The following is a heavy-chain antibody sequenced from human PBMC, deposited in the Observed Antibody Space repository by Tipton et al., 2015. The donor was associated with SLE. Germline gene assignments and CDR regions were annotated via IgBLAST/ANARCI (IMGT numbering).Heavy chain of an antibody. CDR1: GFTFSSYA. CDR2: ISGSGGST. J-gene: IGHJ4*02. V-gene: IGHV3-23*01. CDR3: ARGYPPGDYPFY. D-gene: IGHD4-17*01. Sequence: SLRLSCAASGFTFSSYAMSWVRQAPGKGLEWVSAISGSGGSTYYADSVKGRFTISRDNSKNTLYLQMNSLRAEDTAVYYRARGYPPGDYPFYWGQGTLVTVSS.